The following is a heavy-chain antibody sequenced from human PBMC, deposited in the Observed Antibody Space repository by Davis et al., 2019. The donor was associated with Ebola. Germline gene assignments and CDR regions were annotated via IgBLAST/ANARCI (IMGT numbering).Heavy chain of an antibody. J-gene: IGHJ6*02. V-gene: IGHV1-2*04. Sequence: ASVKVSCKASGYTFTGYYMHWVRQAPGQGLEWMGWINPNSGGTNYAQKFQGWVTMTRDTSISTAYMELSRLRSDDTAVYYCASEYQLLYPTTVYYGMDVWGQGTTVTVSS. D-gene: IGHD2-2*02. CDR3: ASEYQLLYPTTVYYGMDV. CDR1: GYTFTGYY. CDR2: INPNSGGT.